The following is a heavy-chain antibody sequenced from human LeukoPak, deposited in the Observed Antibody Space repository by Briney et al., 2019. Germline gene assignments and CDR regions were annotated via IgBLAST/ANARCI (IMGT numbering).Heavy chain of an antibody. CDR2: ISSGGGTT. CDR3: AKLYDILTGYFDY. J-gene: IGHJ4*02. D-gene: IGHD3-9*01. Sequence: GGSLSLSCAASGFTLSSYAMSWVRQSPGKGLEWVAAISSGGGTTYNANFADSEKGRFTISRDNSKNTLYLQMNSRRAEDTAVYYCAKLYDILTGYFDYWGQGTLVTVSS. V-gene: IGHV3-23*01. CDR1: GFTLSSYA.